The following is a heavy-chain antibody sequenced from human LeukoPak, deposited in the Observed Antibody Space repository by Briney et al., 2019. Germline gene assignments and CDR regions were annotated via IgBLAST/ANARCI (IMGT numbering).Heavy chain of an antibody. D-gene: IGHD3/OR15-3a*01. CDR2: ISGSGASYL. Sequence: GGSLRLSCAASGFSLSTYSMNWVRLPPGKRLEWVSSISGSGASYLFYTDSVKGRFTISRDNAQNSVFLEMNSLRAEDTGLYYCSRNSNNRYDFLGRYWFCDLWGRGTLVTVSS. V-gene: IGHV3-21*01. CDR3: SRNSNNRYDFLGRYWFCDL. J-gene: IGHJ2*01. CDR1: GFSLSTYS.